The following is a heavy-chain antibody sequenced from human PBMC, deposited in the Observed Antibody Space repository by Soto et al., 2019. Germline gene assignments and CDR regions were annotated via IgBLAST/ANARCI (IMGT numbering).Heavy chain of an antibody. D-gene: IGHD2-2*01. CDR2: IWYDGSNK. Sequence: PGGSLRLSCAASGFTFSSYGMHWVRQAPGKGLEWVAVIWYDGSNKYYADSVKGRFTISRDNSKNTLYLQMNSLRAEDTAVYYCASGGLVPAAPTFDYWRQGTLVTVSS. CDR1: GFTFSSYG. CDR3: ASGGLVPAAPTFDY. J-gene: IGHJ4*02. V-gene: IGHV3-33*01.